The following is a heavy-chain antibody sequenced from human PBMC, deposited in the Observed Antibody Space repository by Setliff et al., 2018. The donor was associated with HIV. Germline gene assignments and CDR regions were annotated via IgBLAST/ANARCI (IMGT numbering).Heavy chain of an antibody. J-gene: IGHJ4*02. D-gene: IGHD2-21*02. V-gene: IGHV2-5*02. Sequence: SGPTLVNPTQTLTLTCTFSGFSLSTSGVGVGWIRQPPGKALEWLALIYWDDEKRYSPSLKIRLTISKDTSTNQVVLTMTNMDPVDTATYYCAHVEGGGNSAYFDFWGQGTLVTVSS. CDR3: AHVEGGGNSAYFDF. CDR1: GFSLSTSGVG. CDR2: IYWDDEK.